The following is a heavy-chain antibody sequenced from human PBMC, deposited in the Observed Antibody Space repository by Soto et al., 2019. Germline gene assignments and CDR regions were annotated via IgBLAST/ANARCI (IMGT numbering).Heavy chain of an antibody. J-gene: IGHJ3*02. D-gene: IGHD3-9*01. CDR1: GYTLASYG. V-gene: IGHV1-18*01. CDR3: ARAEYYDILTGYWDDAFDI. CDR2: ISAYNGNT. Sequence: ASVKVSCKASGYTLASYGSSWVRQAPGQGLEWMGWISAYNGNTNYAQKLQGRVTMTTDTSTSTAYMELRSLRSDDTAVYYCARAEYYDILTGYWDDAFDIWGQGTMVTVSS.